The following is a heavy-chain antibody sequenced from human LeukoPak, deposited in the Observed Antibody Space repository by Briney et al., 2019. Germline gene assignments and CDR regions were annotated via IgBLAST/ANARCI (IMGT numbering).Heavy chain of an antibody. CDR1: GFTLSSHG. D-gene: IGHD1-7*01. V-gene: IGHV3-33*01. Sequence: PGGSLRLSCAASGFTLSSHGFHWVRQAPGKGLEWVAVIWYDGSKKYYADSVKGRFTISRDDSKNTLYLQMNSLRADDTAVYYCARDLGNWNYGSCYFDPWGQGTLVTVSS. J-gene: IGHJ5*02. CDR2: IWYDGSKK. CDR3: ARDLGNWNYGSCYFDP.